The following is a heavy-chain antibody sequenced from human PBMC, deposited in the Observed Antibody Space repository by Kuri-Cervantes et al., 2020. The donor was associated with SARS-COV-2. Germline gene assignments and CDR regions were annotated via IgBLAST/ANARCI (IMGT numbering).Heavy chain of an antibody. CDR2: INAGDEDT. Sequence: ASVKVSCKAFGYPFSSHGVHWVRQAPGQGLEWMGWINAGDEDTKYSQNFQGRVSISRDTSATTAYMELSSLRHEDTAVYYCAAPSLHDFGDYFYFWGQGTLVTVSS. CDR1: GYPFSSHG. J-gene: IGHJ4*02. D-gene: IGHD4-17*01. CDR3: AAPSLHDFGDYFYF. V-gene: IGHV1-3*01.